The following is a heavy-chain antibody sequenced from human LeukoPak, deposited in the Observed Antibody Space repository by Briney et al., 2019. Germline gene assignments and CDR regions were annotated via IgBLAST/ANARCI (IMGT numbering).Heavy chain of an antibody. D-gene: IGHD1-7*01. J-gene: IGHJ4*02. Sequence: GGSLRLSCAASGFTFSIYSMNWIRQAPGRGLEWLSYIGSSGTTTYYADSVKGRFTISRDNAKNLLFLQMNSLRAEDTAVYYCARMNYVSTGWGAPFDNWGQGTLVTVSS. V-gene: IGHV3-48*04. CDR3: ARMNYVSTGWGAPFDN. CDR1: GFTFSIYS. CDR2: IGSSGTTT.